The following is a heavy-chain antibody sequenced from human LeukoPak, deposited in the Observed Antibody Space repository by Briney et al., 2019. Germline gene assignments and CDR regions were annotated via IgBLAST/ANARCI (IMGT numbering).Heavy chain of an antibody. Sequence: ASVKVSCKASGYTFTGYYMHWVRQAPGQGLEWMGWINPNSGGTNYAQKFQGRVTMTRDTSISTAYMELSRLRSDDTAVYYCARGWQLKYYYYGMDVWGQGTTVTVSS. CDR3: ARGWQLKYYYYGMDV. CDR1: GYTFTGYY. V-gene: IGHV1-2*02. J-gene: IGHJ6*02. D-gene: IGHD1-26*01. CDR2: INPNSGGT.